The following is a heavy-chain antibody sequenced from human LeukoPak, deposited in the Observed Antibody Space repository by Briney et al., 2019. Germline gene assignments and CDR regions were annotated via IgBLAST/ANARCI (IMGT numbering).Heavy chain of an antibody. CDR2: IRYDGSSK. Sequence: PGGSLRLSCAASGFTLSTYGMHWVRQAPGKGLEWVAFIRYDGSSKYYTDSVKGRFTISRDNSKSTLYLQMNSLRAEDTAVYYCAKDGSGQCTYFDYWGQGTLVTVSS. J-gene: IGHJ4*02. CDR3: AKDGSGQCTYFDY. CDR1: GFTLSTYG. D-gene: IGHD2-8*01. V-gene: IGHV3-30*02.